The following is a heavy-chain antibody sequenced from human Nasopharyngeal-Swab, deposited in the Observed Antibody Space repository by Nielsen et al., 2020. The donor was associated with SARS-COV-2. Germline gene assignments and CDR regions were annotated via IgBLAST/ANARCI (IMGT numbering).Heavy chain of an antibody. Sequence: SVKVSCKASGGTFSSYAISWVRQAPGQGLEWMGGIIPIFGTANYTQKFQGRVTITADKSTSTAYMELSSLRSEDTAVYYCARDCGSTSCQYYYYGMDVWGQGTTVTVSS. CDR2: IIPIFGTA. CDR3: ARDCGSTSCQYYYYGMDV. CDR1: GGTFSSYA. D-gene: IGHD2-2*01. J-gene: IGHJ6*02. V-gene: IGHV1-69*06.